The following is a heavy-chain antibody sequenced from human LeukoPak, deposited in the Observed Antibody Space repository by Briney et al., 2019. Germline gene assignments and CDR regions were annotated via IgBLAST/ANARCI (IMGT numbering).Heavy chain of an antibody. CDR2: MNPSSGVT. J-gene: IGHJ6*02. CDR1: GYTFTGYF. D-gene: IGHD3-3*01. Sequence: ASVQVSCKASGYTFTGYFIHWVRQAPGQRLEWMGWMNPSSGVTSFAQKFQGRVTMTRDTSISTAYMELNRLKSDDTAVYYCARDLRFLEWFYYGMDVWGQGTTVTVSS. V-gene: IGHV1-2*02. CDR3: ARDLRFLEWFYYGMDV.